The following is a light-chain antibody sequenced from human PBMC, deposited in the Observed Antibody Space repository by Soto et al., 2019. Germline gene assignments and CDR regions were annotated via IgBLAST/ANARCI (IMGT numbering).Light chain of an antibody. CDR3: SSYAGSNKLV. CDR2: GNN. V-gene: IGLV1-40*01. J-gene: IGLJ3*02. Sequence: QSVLTQPPSVSGAPGQRVTISCTGSNSNIGAGFAVHWYQQLPGTAPKLLIHGNNNRPSGVPDRFSGSKSGDTASLTVSGLQPEDEAEYYCSSYAGSNKLVFGGGTKVTVL. CDR1: NSNIGAGFA.